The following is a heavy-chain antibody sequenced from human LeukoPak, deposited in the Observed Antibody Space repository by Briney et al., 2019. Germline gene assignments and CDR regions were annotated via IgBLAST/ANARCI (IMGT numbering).Heavy chain of an antibody. CDR2: IYTSGST. D-gene: IGHD6-13*01. CDR1: GGSISSYY. J-gene: IGHJ4*02. CDR3: AREPVSSSFDY. Sequence: SETLSLTCTVSGGSISSYYWSWIRQPAGKGLEWTGRIYTSGSTNYNPSLKSRVTMSVDTSKNQFSLKLISVTAADTAVYYCAREPVSSSFDYWGQGTLVTVSS. V-gene: IGHV4-4*07.